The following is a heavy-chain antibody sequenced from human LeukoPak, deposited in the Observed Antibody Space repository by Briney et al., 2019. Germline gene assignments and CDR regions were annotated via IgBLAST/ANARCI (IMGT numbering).Heavy chain of an antibody. Sequence: PGGSLRLSCAASAFTFSSYWMSWAGQAPGNGLEWVANIDQDGSEKYYVESMKGRITISRDTAKNSLYLQMNSLRAEDTAVYYCARDYYSYSRGSWAFDIWGQGTMVTVSS. CDR2: IDQDGSEK. CDR3: ARDYYSYSRGSWAFDI. CDR1: AFTFSSYW. J-gene: IGHJ3*02. V-gene: IGHV3-7*03. D-gene: IGHD3-22*01.